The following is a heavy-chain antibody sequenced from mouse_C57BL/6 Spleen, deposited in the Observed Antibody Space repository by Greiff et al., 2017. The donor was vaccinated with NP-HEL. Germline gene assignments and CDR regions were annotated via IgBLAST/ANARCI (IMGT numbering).Heavy chain of an antibody. J-gene: IGHJ4*01. CDR3: ARLNATGAMDY. CDR1: GYTFTDYY. D-gene: IGHD1-1*01. V-gene: IGHV1-76*01. CDR2: IYPGSGNT. Sequence: VKLVESGAELVRPGASVKLSCKASGYTFTDYYINWVKQRPGQGLEWIARIYPGSGNTYYNEKFKGKATLTAEKSSSTAYMQLSSLTSEDSAVYFCARLNATGAMDYWGQGTSVTVSS.